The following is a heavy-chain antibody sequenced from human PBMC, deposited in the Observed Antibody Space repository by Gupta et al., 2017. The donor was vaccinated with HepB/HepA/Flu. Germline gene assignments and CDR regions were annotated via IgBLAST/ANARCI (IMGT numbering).Heavy chain of an antibody. D-gene: IGHD3-3*01. CDR1: EFTFSNFL. CDR3: ARAWRYDFWSGQVDAFDI. J-gene: IGHJ3*02. Sequence: EVHLVESEGGLVQPGGSLRLSCVASEFTFSNFLMSWVRQAPGEGLEWVANIKQDGSETHYVDSVKGRFAISRDNARNSLYLQMNFLRAEDTAVYYCARAWRYDFWSGQVDAFDIWGQGTMLTVSS. CDR2: IKQDGSET. V-gene: IGHV3-7*01.